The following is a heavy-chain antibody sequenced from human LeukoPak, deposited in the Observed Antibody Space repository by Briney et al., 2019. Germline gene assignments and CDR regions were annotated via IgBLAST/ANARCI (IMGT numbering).Heavy chain of an antibody. CDR3: ARPVPSRLGWFDP. CDR1: GGSISNNLYH. Sequence: PSETLSLTCTVSGGSISNNLYHWGWIRQPPGKGLEWIGEINHSGSTNYNPSLKSRVTISVDTSKNQFSLKLSSVTAADTAVYYCARPVPSRLGWFDPWGQGTLVTVSS. V-gene: IGHV4-39*07. J-gene: IGHJ5*02. D-gene: IGHD1-1*01. CDR2: INHSGST.